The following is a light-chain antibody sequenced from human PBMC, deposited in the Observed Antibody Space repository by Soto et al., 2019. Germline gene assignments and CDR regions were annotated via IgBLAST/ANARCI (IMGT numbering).Light chain of an antibody. V-gene: IGKV1-6*01. CDR2: AAS. CDR3: LQDYDYPRT. Sequence: AIQMTQSPSSLSASVGDRVTITCRASQGIRNDLGWYQDKPGKAPKLLSYAASSLQPGVPSRFSGSGSRTDFTLTITSLQPEDFATYYCLQDYDYPRTFGQGTKVEVK. CDR1: QGIRND. J-gene: IGKJ1*01.